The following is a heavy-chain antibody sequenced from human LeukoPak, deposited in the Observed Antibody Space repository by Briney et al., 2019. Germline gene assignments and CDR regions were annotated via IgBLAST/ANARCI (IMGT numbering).Heavy chain of an antibody. CDR1: GYTFTGYY. D-gene: IGHD3-3*01. CDR2: INPNSGGT. J-gene: IGHJ4*02. Sequence: SVKVSCKASGYTFTGYYMHWVRQAPGQGLEWMGWINPNSGGTNYAQKFQGRVTMTRDTSISTAYMELSRLRSDDTAVYYCARGSDDFWSGYSPSYWGQGTLVTVSS. CDR3: ARGSDDFWSGYSPSY. V-gene: IGHV1-2*02.